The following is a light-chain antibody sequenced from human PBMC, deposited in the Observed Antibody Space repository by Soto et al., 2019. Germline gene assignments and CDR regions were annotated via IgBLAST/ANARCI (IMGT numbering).Light chain of an antibody. J-gene: IGLJ2*01. CDR2: HDS. Sequence: SYELTQPPSVSVAPGQTARIICGGNNIGSKSVHWYQQKAGQAPEVVVFHDSDRPSGIPDRFSGSKSGNTASLTVSGLQGEDEADYYCSSYAGSNNLVFGGGTKLTVL. CDR1: NIGSKS. CDR3: SSYAGSNNLV. V-gene: IGLV3-21*02.